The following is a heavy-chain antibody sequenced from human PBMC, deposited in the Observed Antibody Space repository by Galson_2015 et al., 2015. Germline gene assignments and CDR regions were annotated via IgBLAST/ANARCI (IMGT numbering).Heavy chain of an antibody. CDR1: GFTFSTYA. J-gene: IGHJ4*02. Sequence: SLRLSCAASGFTFSTYAMSWVRQAPGKGLEWVSGISGSGADTYYADSVKGRFTISRDNSKNTLSLQMNSLRAEDTAVYYCAKNPTLYGDYVDYWGQGTRVTVSS. CDR2: ISGSGADT. D-gene: IGHD4-17*01. CDR3: AKNPTLYGDYVDY. V-gene: IGHV3-23*01.